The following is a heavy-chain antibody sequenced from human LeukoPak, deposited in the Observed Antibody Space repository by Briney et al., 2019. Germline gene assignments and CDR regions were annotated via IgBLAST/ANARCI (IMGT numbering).Heavy chain of an antibody. Sequence: PGGSLRLSCAASRFTFSSYEMDWVRQAPGKGLEWGSYISGSGIKHYADSVKGRFTISRDNAKNSLYLQKNSLRVEDTAVYYCAREDTGVAFDIWGQGTTVTV. J-gene: IGHJ3*02. CDR2: ISGSGIK. D-gene: IGHD2-8*01. CDR3: AREDTGVAFDI. V-gene: IGHV3-48*03. CDR1: RFTFSSYE.